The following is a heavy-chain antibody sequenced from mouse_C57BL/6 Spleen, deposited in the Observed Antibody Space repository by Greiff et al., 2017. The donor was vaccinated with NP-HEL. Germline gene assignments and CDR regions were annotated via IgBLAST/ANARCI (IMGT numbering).Heavy chain of an antibody. D-gene: IGHD1-1*01. Sequence: VQLQQPGAELVKPGASVKLSCKASGYTFTSYWMHWVKQRPGQGLEWIGMIHPNSGSTNYNEKFKSKATLTVDKSSSTAYMQLSSLTSEDSAVYYCARCGFITTVVRAMDYGGQGTSVTVSS. J-gene: IGHJ4*01. CDR3: ARCGFITTVVRAMDY. V-gene: IGHV1-64*01. CDR2: IHPNSGST. CDR1: GYTFTSYW.